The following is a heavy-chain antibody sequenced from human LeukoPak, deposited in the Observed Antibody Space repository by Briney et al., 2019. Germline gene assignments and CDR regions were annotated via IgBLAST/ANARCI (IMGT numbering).Heavy chain of an antibody. Sequence: SETLSLTCTVSGGSISSYYWSWIRQPPGKGLEWIGYIYYSGSTNYNPSLKSRVTISVDTSKNQSSLKLSSVTAADTAVYYCARDFNGVDIWGQGTMVTVSS. D-gene: IGHD2-8*01. CDR3: ARDFNGVDI. CDR2: IYYSGST. J-gene: IGHJ3*02. CDR1: GGSISSYY. V-gene: IGHV4-59*01.